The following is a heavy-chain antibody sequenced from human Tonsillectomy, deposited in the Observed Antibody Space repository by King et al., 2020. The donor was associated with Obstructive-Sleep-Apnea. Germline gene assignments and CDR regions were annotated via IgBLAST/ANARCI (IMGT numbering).Heavy chain of an antibody. CDR3: THSPRGFGELSYFDY. D-gene: IGHD3-10*01. CDR2: IFWDDDK. CDR1: GFSLSASGVS. J-gene: IGHJ4*02. Sequence: TLKESGPTLVKPTQTLTLTYTFSGFSLSASGVSVGWIRQPPGKALEWLALIFWDDDKRYSPSLRSRLTITKDTSKNQVVLTMTNMDPVDTATYYCTHSPRGFGELSYFDYWGQGTLVTVSS. V-gene: IGHV2-5*02.